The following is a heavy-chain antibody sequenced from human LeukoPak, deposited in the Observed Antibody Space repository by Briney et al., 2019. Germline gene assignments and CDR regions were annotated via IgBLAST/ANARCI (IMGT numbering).Heavy chain of an antibody. V-gene: IGHV1-2*02. J-gene: IGHJ4*02. CDR2: INPISGGT. D-gene: IGHD2-21*01. CDR1: GYTFTGYY. Sequence: ASVKVSCKASGYTFTGYYMHWVRQAPGQGLEWLGWINPISGGTNYAQKLQGRVTMTTDTSTSTAYMELRSLRSDDTAVYYCASGMWWPGGFDYWGQGTLVTVSS. CDR3: ASGMWWPGGFDY.